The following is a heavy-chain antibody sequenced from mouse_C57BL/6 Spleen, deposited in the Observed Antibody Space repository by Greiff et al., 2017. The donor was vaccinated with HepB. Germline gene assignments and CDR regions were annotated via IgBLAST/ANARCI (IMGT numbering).Heavy chain of an antibody. J-gene: IGHJ3*01. Sequence: EVQLQQSGPELVKPGASVKMSCKASGYTFTDYNMHWVKQSHGKSLEWIGYINPNNGGTSYNQKFKGKATLTVNKYSSTAYMELRSLTSEDSAVYYCARGGGYDVNWDLFAYWGQGTLVTVSA. CDR1: GYTFTDYN. V-gene: IGHV1-22*01. CDR3: ARGGGYDVNWDLFAY. CDR2: INPNNGGT. D-gene: IGHD2-2*01.